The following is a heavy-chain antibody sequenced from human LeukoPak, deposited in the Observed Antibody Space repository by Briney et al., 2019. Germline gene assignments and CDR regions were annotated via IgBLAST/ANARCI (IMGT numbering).Heavy chain of an antibody. CDR3: ARGFDFYGSGSYYPLDY. V-gene: IGHV3-33*01. CDR2: IWYDGSNK. D-gene: IGHD3-10*01. CDR1: GFTFSSYG. Sequence: GGSLRLSCAASGFTFSSYGMHWVRQAPGKGLEWVAVIWYDGSNKYYADSVKGRFTISRDNSKNTLYLQMNSLRAEDTAVYYCARGFDFYGSGSYYPLDYWGQGTLVTASS. J-gene: IGHJ4*02.